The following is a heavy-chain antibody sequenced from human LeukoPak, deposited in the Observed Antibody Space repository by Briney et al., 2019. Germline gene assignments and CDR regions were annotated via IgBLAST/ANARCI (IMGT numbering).Heavy chain of an antibody. CDR1: GFTFSSYS. D-gene: IGHD3-10*01. CDR3: ARDLSPTNLYGSGSLDY. CDR2: ISSSSSYI. V-gene: IGHV3-21*01. Sequence: GGSLRLSCAASGFTFSSYSMNWVRQAPGKGLEWVSSISSSSSYIYYADSVKGRFTISRDNAKNSLYLQMNSLRAEDTAVYYCARDLSPTNLYGSGSLDYWGQGTLVTVSS. J-gene: IGHJ4*02.